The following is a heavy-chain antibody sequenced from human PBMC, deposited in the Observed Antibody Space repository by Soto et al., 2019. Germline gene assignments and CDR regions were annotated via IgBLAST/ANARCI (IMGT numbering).Heavy chain of an antibody. V-gene: IGHV1-58*01. CDR2: IVVGSGNT. CDR1: RFAFTSSA. Sequence: SVKFSCRASRFAFTSSAVQWVRHARGQRLEWIGWIVVGSGNTHYAHNFQERVTITRDMSTSTAYMELSSLGSEDTAVYYCAVSSWFYYYYGMDGWGQGTTVTV. J-gene: IGHJ6*02. D-gene: IGHD6-13*01. CDR3: AVSSWFYYYYGMDG.